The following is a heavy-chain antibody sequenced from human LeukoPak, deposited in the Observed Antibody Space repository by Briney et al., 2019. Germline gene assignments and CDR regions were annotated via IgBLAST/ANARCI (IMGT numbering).Heavy chain of an antibody. CDR1: GFTFNRYW. D-gene: IGHD3-10*01. J-gene: IGHJ6*03. CDR2: INSDGSST. V-gene: IGHV3-74*01. Sequence: GGSLRLSCAASGFTFNRYWMYWVRQAPGKGLLWVSRINSDGSSTTYADSVKGRFTISRDNAKNSLYLQMNSLRAEDTAVYYCARDRFGELSDYYYMDVWGKGTTVTISS. CDR3: ARDRFGELSDYYYMDV.